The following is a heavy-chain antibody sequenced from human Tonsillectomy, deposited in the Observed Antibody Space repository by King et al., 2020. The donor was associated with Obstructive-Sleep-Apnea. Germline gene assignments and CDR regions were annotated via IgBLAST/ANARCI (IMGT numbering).Heavy chain of an antibody. CDR1: GFTFSTYA. CDR3: ARDGLFTTMIVVEGAFDI. V-gene: IGHV3-30*04. D-gene: IGHD3-22*01. J-gene: IGHJ3*02. Sequence: VQLVESGGGVVQPGRSLRLSCAASGFTFSTYAMHWVRQAPGKGLEWVAGISYDGSNKYYADSVKGRFTISRDNSKNTLYLQMNSLRAEDTAVYYCARDGLFTTMIVVEGAFDIWGQGTMVTVSS. CDR2: ISYDGSNK.